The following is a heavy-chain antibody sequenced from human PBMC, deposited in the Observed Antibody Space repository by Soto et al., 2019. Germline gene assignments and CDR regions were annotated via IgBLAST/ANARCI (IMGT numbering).Heavy chain of an antibody. D-gene: IGHD3-9*01. Sequence: SETLSLTCSVTGGSISSSTYYWGWIRQPPGNGLEWLGSTHYSGSTYYNPSLKSRVTISVDTSKNQFSLKLSSVIAADTAIYYCARMYYEILTGYYPGWFDPWGQGSMVTV. CDR2: THYSGST. J-gene: IGHJ5*02. V-gene: IGHV4-39*01. CDR1: GGSISSSTYY. CDR3: ARMYYEILTGYYPGWFDP.